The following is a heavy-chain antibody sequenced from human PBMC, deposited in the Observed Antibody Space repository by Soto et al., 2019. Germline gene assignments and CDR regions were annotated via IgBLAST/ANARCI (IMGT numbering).Heavy chain of an antibody. D-gene: IGHD1-1*01. CDR3: ARGRYGDY. CDR2: ISAHNGNT. J-gene: IGHJ4*02. CDR1: GCIFTTYG. Sequence: QVHLVQSGAEVKKPGASVKISCKGSGCIFTTYGITWVRQAPGQGLEWMGWISAHNGNTNYAQKLQGRVTVTRDTSTSTAYMELRNLRSDDTAVYYCARGRYGDYWGQGALVTVSS. V-gene: IGHV1-18*01.